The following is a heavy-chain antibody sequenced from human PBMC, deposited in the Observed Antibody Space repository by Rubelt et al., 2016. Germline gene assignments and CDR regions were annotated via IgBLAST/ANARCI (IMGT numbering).Heavy chain of an antibody. D-gene: IGHD5-12*01. V-gene: IGHV2-5*02. J-gene: IGHJ5*02. Sequence: QITLKEPGPALVKPTQTLALTCTFSGFSLSTSGVGVGWIRQPPGKALEWLALIYWDDDKRYSPSLKSRLSISKDTSKNQVVLTLTNMDTVDTATYYCAHTLSGPDHNWFDPWGQGTLVTVSS. CDR2: IYWDDDK. CDR1: GFSLSTSGVG. CDR3: AHTLSGPDHNWFDP.